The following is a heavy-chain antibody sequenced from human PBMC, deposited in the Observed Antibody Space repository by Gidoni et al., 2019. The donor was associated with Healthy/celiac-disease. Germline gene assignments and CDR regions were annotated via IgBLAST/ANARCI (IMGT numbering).Heavy chain of an antibody. J-gene: IGHJ4*02. V-gene: IGHV3-33*01. D-gene: IGHD1-26*01. CDR3: ARASGSLDY. Sequence: QVQLGESGGGGGQPGRALRLSCAASGFPFSSYGMHWVRQAPGKGLEWVAVIWYYGSNKYYADSVKGRFTISRDNSKNTLYLQMNSLRAEDTAVYYCARASGSLDYWGQGTLVTVSS. CDR2: IWYYGSNK. CDR1: GFPFSSYG.